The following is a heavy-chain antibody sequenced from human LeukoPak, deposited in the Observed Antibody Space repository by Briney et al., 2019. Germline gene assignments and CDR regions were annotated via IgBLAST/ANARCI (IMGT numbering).Heavy chain of an antibody. J-gene: IGHJ5*02. D-gene: IGHD6-19*01. CDR1: GFTFSSYD. CDR2: ISDSGTTI. Sequence: SGGSLRLSCAASGFTFSSYDMNWVRQAPGRELEWISYISYISDSGTTIYYADSVKGRFTISRDNSKNTLYLQMNSLRAEDTAVYYCARVGYSSGWWSSNWFDPWGQGTLVTVSS. CDR3: ARVGYSSGWWSSNWFDP. V-gene: IGHV3-48*03.